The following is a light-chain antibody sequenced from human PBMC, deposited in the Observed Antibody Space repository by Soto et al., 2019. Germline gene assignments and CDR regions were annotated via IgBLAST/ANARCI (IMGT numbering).Light chain of an antibody. V-gene: IGKV1-39*01. CDR2: TAS. CDR3: QQSYGTPRT. Sequence: DIQMTQSPSSLSASVGDRVTITCRASQNINNYLNWYQQKPGKAPKLLISTASSLRSGVTSRFSGSRSGTDFTLTISSLVYDDSATYYCQQSYGTPRTFGQGTNVEIK. J-gene: IGKJ1*01. CDR1: QNINNY.